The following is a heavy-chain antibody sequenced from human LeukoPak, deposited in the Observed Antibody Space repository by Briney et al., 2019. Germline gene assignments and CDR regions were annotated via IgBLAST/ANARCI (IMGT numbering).Heavy chain of an antibody. V-gene: IGHV3-33*01. CDR3: SRATGGSVDI. CDR2: IWYDGSNK. J-gene: IGHJ3*02. CDR1: GFIFSSYG. D-gene: IGHD5-24*01. Sequence: GGSLRPSCAASGFIFSSYGMHWVRQAPGKGLEWVAVIWYDGSNKYYADSVKGRFTISRDNSKNTLYLQMNSLRAEDTAVYYCSRATGGSVDISGQGTVVTVSS.